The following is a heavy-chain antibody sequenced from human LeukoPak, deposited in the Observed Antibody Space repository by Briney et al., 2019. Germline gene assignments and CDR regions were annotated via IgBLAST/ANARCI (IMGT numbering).Heavy chain of an antibody. D-gene: IGHD5-18*01. Sequence: PGGSLRLSCAASGFTFSTYAMSWVRQAPGKGLEWVSTIGGGGGGTYYADSVKGRFTISRDTSKNTLFLQMNSLRVEDTAVYYCAKKGNLGIQLWSLFDYWGQGTLVTVSS. CDR2: IGGGGGGT. J-gene: IGHJ4*02. CDR1: GFTFSTYA. V-gene: IGHV3-23*01. CDR3: AKKGNLGIQLWSLFDY.